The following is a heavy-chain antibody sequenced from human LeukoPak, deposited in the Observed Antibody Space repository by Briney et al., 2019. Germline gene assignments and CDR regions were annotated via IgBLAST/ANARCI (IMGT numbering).Heavy chain of an antibody. D-gene: IGHD6-6*01. CDR1: GFTLGDYA. CDR3: TRIAARGVYYFDY. Sequence: PGGTLRLSCTASGFTLGDYAMSWFRQAPGKGLEWVGFIRSKAYGGTTEYAASVKGRFTISRDDSKSIAYLQMNSLKTEDTAVYYCTRIAARGVYYFDYWGQGTLVTVSS. CDR2: IRSKAYGGTT. J-gene: IGHJ4*02. V-gene: IGHV3-49*03.